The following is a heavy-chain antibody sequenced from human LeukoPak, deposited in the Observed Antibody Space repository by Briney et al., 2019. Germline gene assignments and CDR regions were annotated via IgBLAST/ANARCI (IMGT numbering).Heavy chain of an antibody. CDR2: IYISGTT. V-gene: IGHV4-4*07. CDR1: GGSISSYY. J-gene: IGHJ4*03. Sequence: PSETLSLTCTVSGGSISSYYWSWIRQPAGKGLEWIGRIYISGTTNYNPSLKSRVTISVDKSKNQFSLKLSSVTAADTAVYYCARGPTISETGYFDYWGQGTLVTVSS. CDR3: ARGPTISETGYFDY. D-gene: IGHD1-1*01.